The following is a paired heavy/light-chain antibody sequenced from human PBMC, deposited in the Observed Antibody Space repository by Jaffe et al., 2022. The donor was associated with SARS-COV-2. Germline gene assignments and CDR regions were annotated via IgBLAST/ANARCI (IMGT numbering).Heavy chain of an antibody. D-gene: IGHD3-22*01. CDR2: IYYSGTT. CDR3: ARHDYQYFYDTKSPKMYFFDF. J-gene: IGHJ4*02. CDR1: GGSVGSSNVC. V-gene: IGHV4-39*01. Sequence: QLQLQESGPGLVKPSETLSLTCSVSGGSVGSSNVCWGWVRQSPGKGPEWIATIYYSGTTYYNPSLRSRVTMSVDTSKNQFSLNLSSVTAADTAVYFCARHDYQYFYDTKSPKMYFFDFWGQGTLVTVSS.
Light chain of an antibody. J-gene: IGKJ4*01. CDR2: DVS. Sequence: EIVLTQSPAILSLSPGERATLSCGASQSISTDFLAWYQQKPGLPPRLLIYDVSSRATGIPDRFSGSGSGTDFTLTITRLEPEDFAVYYCQQYGRSLTFGGGTKIEIK. CDR3: QQYGRSLT. V-gene: IGKV3D-20*01. CDR1: QSISTDF.